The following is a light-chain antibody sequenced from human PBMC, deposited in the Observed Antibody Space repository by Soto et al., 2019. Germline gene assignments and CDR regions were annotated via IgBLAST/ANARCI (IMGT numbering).Light chain of an antibody. J-gene: IGKJ4*01. Sequence: EIVLTQSPCTLSLSPGERATLSCRASQSVSSSSLDWYQQKPGQAPRLLIYDASSRATAIPARFSGSGSGTDFTLTISSLEPEDFAVYFCQQNGSSPRIFGGGTRVEIK. V-gene: IGKV3-20*01. CDR1: QSVSSSS. CDR3: QQNGSSPRI. CDR2: DAS.